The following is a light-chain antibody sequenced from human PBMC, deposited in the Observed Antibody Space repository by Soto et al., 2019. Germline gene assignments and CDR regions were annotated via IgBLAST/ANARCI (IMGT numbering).Light chain of an antibody. CDR3: QQYDTYST. J-gene: IGKJ1*01. V-gene: IGKV1-5*03. CDR1: QSISSW. CDR2: KAS. Sequence: DVQMTQSPSTLSASIGDRITITCRASQSISSWLAWYQQKPGKAPKLLIYKASSLEGALPSRFSGSGSGTESTLTISSLQTDDCATYYSQQYDTYSTFGQGTKLE.